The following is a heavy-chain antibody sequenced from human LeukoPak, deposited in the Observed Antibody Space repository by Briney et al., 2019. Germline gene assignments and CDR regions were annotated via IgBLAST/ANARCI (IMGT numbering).Heavy chain of an antibody. V-gene: IGHV3-48*04. Sequence: GGSLRLSCAASGFTFSDYSMNWVRQAPGKGLEWVSYITSSSSTSYYADSVKGRFTISRDNAKNSLYLQMNSLRAEDTAVYYCARDGLIAVAGSFDYWGQGTLVTVSS. CDR2: ITSSSSTS. CDR3: ARDGLIAVAGSFDY. CDR1: GFTFSDYS. J-gene: IGHJ4*02. D-gene: IGHD6-19*01.